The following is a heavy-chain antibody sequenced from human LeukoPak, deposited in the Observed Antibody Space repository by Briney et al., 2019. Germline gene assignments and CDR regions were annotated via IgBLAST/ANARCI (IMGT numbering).Heavy chain of an antibody. CDR3: FDL. CDR2: INHSGST. Sequence: SETLSLTCAVYGGSFSGYYWSWLRQSPGKGLEWIGEINHSGSTNYNPTLKSRLTISVNTSKNQFSLKLNSVTAADTAVYWNFDLWGRGTLVTVSS. J-gene: IGHJ2*01. V-gene: IGHV4-34*01. CDR1: GGSFSGYY.